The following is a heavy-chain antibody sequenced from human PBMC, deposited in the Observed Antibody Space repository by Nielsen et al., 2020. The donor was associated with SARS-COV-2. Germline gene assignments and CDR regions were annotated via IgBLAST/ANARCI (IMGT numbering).Heavy chain of an antibody. J-gene: IGHJ6*02. D-gene: IGHD2-15*01. CDR1: GFTFSSYE. V-gene: IGHV3-53*01. CDR2: IYSGGST. CDR3: ARDLVYYGMDV. Sequence: GGSLRLSCAASGFTFSSYEMNWVRQAPGKGLEWVSVIYSGGSTYYADSVKGRFTISRDNSKNTLYLQMNSLRAEDTAVYYCARDLVYYGMDVWGQGTTVTVSS.